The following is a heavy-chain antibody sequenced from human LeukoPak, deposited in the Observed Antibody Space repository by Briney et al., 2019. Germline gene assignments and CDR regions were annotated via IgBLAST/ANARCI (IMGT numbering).Heavy chain of an antibody. V-gene: IGHV4-61*09. CDR2: IYTSGSS. CDR1: GGSISSGSYD. D-gene: IGHD3-10*01. CDR3: TKGRGI. J-gene: IGHJ4*02. Sequence: SETLSLTCTVSGGSISSGSYDWYWIRQPAGKGLEWIGHIYTSGSSNYSPSLKSRVTISVDTSKNQFSLKLTSVTAAGTAVYYCTKGRGIWGQGTLVTVSS.